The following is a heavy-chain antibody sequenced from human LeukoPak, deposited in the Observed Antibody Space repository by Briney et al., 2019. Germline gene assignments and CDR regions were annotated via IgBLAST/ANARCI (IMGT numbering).Heavy chain of an antibody. CDR2: IKSKTNGETT. Sequence: GRSLRLSCAASGFTFSSYGMNWVRQAPGKGLEWVGRIKSKTNGETTDYGAPVKDRFTISRDDSKNTLYLQINSLKTEDTALYYCTTDLSLTYWGQGTLVTVSS. CDR3: TTDLSLTY. D-gene: IGHD4/OR15-4a*01. J-gene: IGHJ4*02. CDR1: GFTFSSYG. V-gene: IGHV3-15*01.